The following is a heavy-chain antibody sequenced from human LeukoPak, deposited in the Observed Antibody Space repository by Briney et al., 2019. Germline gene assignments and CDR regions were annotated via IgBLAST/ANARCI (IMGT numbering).Heavy chain of an antibody. V-gene: IGHV1-69*13. CDR2: FIPIFGTA. CDR1: GGTFSSYA. J-gene: IGHJ4*02. Sequence: GASVKVSCKASGGTFSSYAISWVRQAPGQGLEWMGGFIPIFGTANYAQKFQGRVTITADESTSTAYMELSSLRSEDTAVYYCARGPFHVVVPAAMNYWGQGTLVTVSS. D-gene: IGHD2-2*01. CDR3: ARGPFHVVVPAAMNY.